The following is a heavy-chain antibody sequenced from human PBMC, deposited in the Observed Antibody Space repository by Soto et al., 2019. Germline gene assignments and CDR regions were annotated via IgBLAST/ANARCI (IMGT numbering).Heavy chain of an antibody. CDR2: ISYDGSNK. D-gene: IGHD6-13*01. J-gene: IGHJ6*02. CDR3: ARDLGAGTGRGDYYYYYGMDV. Sequence: PGGSLRLSCAASGFTFSSYAMHWVRQAPGKGLEWVAVISYDGSNKYYADSVKGRFTISRDNSKNTLYLQMNSLRAEDTAVYYCARDLGAGTGRGDYYYYYGMDVWGQGTTVTVSS. V-gene: IGHV3-30-3*01. CDR1: GFTFSSYA.